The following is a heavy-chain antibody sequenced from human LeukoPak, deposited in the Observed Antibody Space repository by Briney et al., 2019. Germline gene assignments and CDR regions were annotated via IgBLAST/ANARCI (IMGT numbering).Heavy chain of an antibody. CDR3: ARSASDKYSSSDY. J-gene: IGHJ4*02. Sequence: GGSLRLSCAASGFTFSDYHMSWIRQAPGKGLEWVSYISSSSSYTNYADSVKGRFTISRDNAKNSLYLQMNSLRAEDTAVYYCARSASDKYSSSDYWGQGTLVTVSS. CDR1: GFTFSDYH. V-gene: IGHV3-11*06. D-gene: IGHD6-13*01. CDR2: ISSSSSYT.